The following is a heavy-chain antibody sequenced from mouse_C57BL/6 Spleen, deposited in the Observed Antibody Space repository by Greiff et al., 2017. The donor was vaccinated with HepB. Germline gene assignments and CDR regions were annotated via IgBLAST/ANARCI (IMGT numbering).Heavy chain of an antibody. CDR3: ARDGEGGYFDY. V-gene: IGHV3-6*01. Sequence: EVKLVESGPGLVKPSQSLSLTCSVTGYSITSGYYWTWIRQFPGNKLEWMGYISYDGSNNYNPSLKNRISITRDTSKNQFFLKLNSVTTEDTATYYCARDGEGGYFDYWGQGTTLTVSS. CDR2: ISYDGSN. J-gene: IGHJ2*01. CDR1: GYSITSGYY.